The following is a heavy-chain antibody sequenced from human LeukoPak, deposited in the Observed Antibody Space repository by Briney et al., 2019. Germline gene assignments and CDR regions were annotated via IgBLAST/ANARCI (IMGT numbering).Heavy chain of an antibody. CDR3: ARGDYVVEYFQH. D-gene: IGHD4-17*01. CDR2: INPNSGGA. Sequence: ASVNVSCKASGYTFTGYYMHWVRHAPGQGLEWMGWINPNSGGANYAQKFQGRVTMTRDTSISTAYMELSRLRSDDTAVYYCARGDYVVEYFQHWGQGTLVTVSS. V-gene: IGHV1-2*02. J-gene: IGHJ1*01. CDR1: GYTFTGYY.